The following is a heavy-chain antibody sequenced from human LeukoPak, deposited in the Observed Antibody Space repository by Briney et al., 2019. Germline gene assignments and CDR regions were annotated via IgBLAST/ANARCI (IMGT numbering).Heavy chain of an antibody. J-gene: IGHJ4*02. CDR2: ISSSSSYI. CDR3: AKSLVVAAGLFDY. D-gene: IGHD2-15*01. CDR1: GFTFSSYA. V-gene: IGHV3-21*01. Sequence: GGSLRLSCAASGFTFSSYAMSWVRQAPGKGLEWVSSISSSSSYIYYADSVKGRFTISRDNAKNSLYLQMNSLRAEDTAVYYCAKSLVVAAGLFDYWGQGTLVTVSS.